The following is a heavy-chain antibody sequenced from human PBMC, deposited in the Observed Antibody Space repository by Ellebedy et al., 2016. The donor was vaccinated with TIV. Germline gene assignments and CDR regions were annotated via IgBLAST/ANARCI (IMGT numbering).Heavy chain of an antibody. V-gene: IGHV4-38-2*02. Sequence: SETLSLXXTVSGYSISSVYYWGWIRQPPGKGLEWIGGIYHSGSTYYNPSLKSRVTISGDTSKNQFSLKLSSVTAADTAVYYCARDPYSYGSGSYYNPVWGQGTLVTVSS. D-gene: IGHD3-10*01. CDR3: ARDPYSYGSGSYYNPV. CDR1: GYSISSVYY. CDR2: IYHSGST. J-gene: IGHJ4*02.